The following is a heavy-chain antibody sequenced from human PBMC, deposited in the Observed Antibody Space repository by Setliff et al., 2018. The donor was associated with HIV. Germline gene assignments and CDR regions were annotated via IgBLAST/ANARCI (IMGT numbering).Heavy chain of an antibody. CDR2: INWNSGSI. CDR1: GFTFHDFS. CDR3: VKGDCTSSSCELES. J-gene: IGHJ4*02. V-gene: IGHV3-9*01. Sequence: PGGSLRLSCAASGFTFHDFSMHWVRQAPGKGLEWVSAINWNSGSIGYAVSVMGRFTVSRDNAKNSLYLQMNSLRTEDTALYYCVKGDCTSSSCELESWGQGTLVTVSS. D-gene: IGHD2-2*01.